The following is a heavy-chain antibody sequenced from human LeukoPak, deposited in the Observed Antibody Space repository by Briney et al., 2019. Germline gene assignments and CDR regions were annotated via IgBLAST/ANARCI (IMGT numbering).Heavy chain of an antibody. CDR3: ARWERVIVVVPPRFPMGFDP. J-gene: IGHJ5*02. Sequence: ASVKVSCKASGYTFTGYYTHWVRQAPGQGLEWMGWINPNSGGTNYAQKFQGRVTMTRDTSISTAYMELSRLRSDDTAVYYCARWERVIVVVPPRFPMGFDPWGQGTLVTVSS. CDR1: GYTFTGYY. V-gene: IGHV1-2*02. D-gene: IGHD2-2*01. CDR2: INPNSGGT.